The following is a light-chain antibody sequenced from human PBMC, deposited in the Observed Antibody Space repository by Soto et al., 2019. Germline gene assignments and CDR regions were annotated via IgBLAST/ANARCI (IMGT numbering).Light chain of an antibody. Sequence: EIVMTQSPVTLSVSPGERATLSCRASQSVRSTYLAWYQQKPGQAPRLLIFGVSNRAAGIPARFSGSGSGTEFTLTISSLQSEDFSVYYWQQDGDWPLSFGGGAKV. J-gene: IGKJ4*01. CDR1: QSVRSTY. CDR2: GVS. V-gene: IGKV3-15*01. CDR3: QQDGDWPLS.